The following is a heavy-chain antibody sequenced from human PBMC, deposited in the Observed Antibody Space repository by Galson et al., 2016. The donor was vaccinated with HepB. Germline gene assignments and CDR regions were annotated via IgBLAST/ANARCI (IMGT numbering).Heavy chain of an antibody. V-gene: IGHV3-33*08. CDR2: IWFDGTNK. Sequence: SLRLSCAASGFSFRNFAMNWVRQAPGKGLEWVAVIWFDGTNKYYADSVKGRFTISRDNSKNTLYLQMNRLRVEDTAIYYCASNSGDSGGFWGQGTLITVSS. J-gene: IGHJ4*02. D-gene: IGHD2-21*02. CDR1: GFSFRNFA. CDR3: ASNSGDSGGF.